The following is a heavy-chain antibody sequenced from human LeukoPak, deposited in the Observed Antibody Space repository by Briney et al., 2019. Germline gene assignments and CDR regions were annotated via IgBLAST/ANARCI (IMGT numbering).Heavy chain of an antibody. CDR1: GFTFSGCY. J-gene: IGHJ4*02. CDR2: INPNSGDA. D-gene: IGHD4-17*01. Sequence: ASVKVSCKASGFTFSGCYMHWVRQAPGQGLERMGWINPNSGDANYAQKFQDRVTMTRDTSISTAYMELSRLRSDDTAVYYCARSWVTYGDYSPTMDYWGQGTLVTVSS. V-gene: IGHV1-2*02. CDR3: ARSWVTYGDYSPTMDY.